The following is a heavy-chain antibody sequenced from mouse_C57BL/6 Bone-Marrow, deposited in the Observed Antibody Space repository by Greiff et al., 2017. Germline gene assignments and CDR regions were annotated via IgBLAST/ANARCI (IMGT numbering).Heavy chain of an antibody. D-gene: IGHD1-1*01. Sequence: DVQLVESGGGLVKPGGSLKLSCAASGFTFSSYAMSWVRQTPEKRLEWVATINDGGSYTYYPDNVKGRFTISRDNAKNNLYLQMSHLKSEDTATYYCARIYYYGLFDYWGQGTTLTVSS. CDR2: INDGGSYT. CDR3: ARIYYYGLFDY. V-gene: IGHV5-4*01. CDR1: GFTFSSYA. J-gene: IGHJ2*01.